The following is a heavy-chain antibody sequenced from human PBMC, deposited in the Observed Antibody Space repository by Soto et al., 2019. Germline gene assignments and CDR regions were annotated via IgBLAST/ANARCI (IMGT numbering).Heavy chain of an antibody. Sequence: PVKVPLKAFGGTFSSHAISWVRQAPGQGLEWMGGIIPIFGTANSAQKFQGRVTITADESTSTAYMEMSSLRSEDTAVYYCARDLAPNGADDYWGQGTLVTVSS. CDR2: IIPIFGTA. J-gene: IGHJ4*02. CDR3: ARDLAPNGADDY. CDR1: GGTFSSHA. V-gene: IGHV1-69*01. D-gene: IGHD1-26*01.